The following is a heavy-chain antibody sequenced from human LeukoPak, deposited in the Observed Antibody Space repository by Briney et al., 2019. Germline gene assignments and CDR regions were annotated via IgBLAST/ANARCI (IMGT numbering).Heavy chain of an antibody. D-gene: IGHD2-15*01. CDR3: ASPFGYCSGGSCYPPV. V-gene: IGHV1-46*01. CDR2: INPSGGST. J-gene: IGHJ4*02. CDR1: GYTFTSYY. Sequence: ASVKVSYKASGYTFTSYYMHWVRQAPGQGLEWMGIINPSGGSTSYAQKFQGRVTMTRDTSTSTVYMELSSLRSEDTAVYYCASPFGYCSGGSCYPPVWGQGTLVTVSS.